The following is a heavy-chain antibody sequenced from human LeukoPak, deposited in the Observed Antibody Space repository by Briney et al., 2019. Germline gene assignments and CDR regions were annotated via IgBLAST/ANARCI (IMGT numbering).Heavy chain of an antibody. V-gene: IGHV3-30-3*01. CDR2: ISYDGSNK. Sequence: GRSLRLSCAASGFTFSSYAMHWVRQAPGKGLEWVAVISYDGSNKYYADSVKGRFTISRDNSKNTLYLQMNSLRAEDTAVYYCARGRSSSGWSRNDYWGRGTLVTVSS. J-gene: IGHJ4*02. CDR1: GFTFSSYA. CDR3: ARGRSSSGWSRNDY. D-gene: IGHD6-19*01.